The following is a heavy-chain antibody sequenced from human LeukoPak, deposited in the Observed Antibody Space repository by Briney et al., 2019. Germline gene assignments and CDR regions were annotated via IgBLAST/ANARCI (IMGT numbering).Heavy chain of an antibody. CDR3: AKDHGLYSSSWDFDY. V-gene: IGHV3-23*01. CDR1: GFTFNSYA. D-gene: IGHD6-13*01. J-gene: IGHJ4*02. Sequence: PGGSLRLSCAASGFTFNSYAMSWVRQAPGKGLEWVSAISGSGGSTYYADSVKGRFTISRDNSKNTLYLQMNSLRAEDTAVYYCAKDHGLYSSSWDFDYWGQGTLVTVSS. CDR2: ISGSGGST.